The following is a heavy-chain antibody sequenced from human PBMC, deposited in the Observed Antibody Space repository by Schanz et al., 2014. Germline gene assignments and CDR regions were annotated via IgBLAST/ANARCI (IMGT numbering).Heavy chain of an antibody. D-gene: IGHD5-12*01. CDR2: INPNTGGT. CDR3: AREKGHGYSGLS. V-gene: IGHV1-2*02. CDR1: GYTFTDYY. J-gene: IGHJ5*02. Sequence: QVQLVQSGAEVKKPGASVKVSCKTSGYTFTDYYLHWVRQAPGQGLEWMGWINPNTGGTNFAQKLQGRVTMTRDTSITTAYMALSGLTSDDTAVYYCAREKGHGYSGLSWGQGTLLAFSS.